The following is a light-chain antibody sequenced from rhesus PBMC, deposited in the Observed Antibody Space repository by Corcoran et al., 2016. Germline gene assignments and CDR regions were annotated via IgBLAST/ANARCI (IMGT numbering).Light chain of an antibody. CDR2: HAS. CDR1: QDISSY. Sequence: DIQLTQSPSSLSASVGDRVTITCRASQDISSYLAWYQQKSGTAPNLLIYHASILQSGVPSRFSGSGSGTDFTLTISSLQPEDFATYSCQQRNSYPLTFGGGTKVEIK. CDR3: QQRNSYPLT. J-gene: IGKJ4*01. V-gene: IGKV1-38*01.